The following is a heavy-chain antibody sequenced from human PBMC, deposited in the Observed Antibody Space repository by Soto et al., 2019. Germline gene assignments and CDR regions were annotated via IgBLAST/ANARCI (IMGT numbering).Heavy chain of an antibody. CDR2: IKEDGSEA. J-gene: IGHJ6*02. CDR3: ARDWGAPGRGSALGYYYHFGMDV. CDR1: GFTFSTYW. D-gene: IGHD3-16*01. Sequence: EVQLVESGGGLVQPGGSLRLSCAASGFTFSTYWMNWVRQAPGKGLEWVANIKEDGSEAYYVDAVKGRFTISRVNAKNSLYLDMHSLTGEDTAVYYCARDWGAPGRGSALGYYYHFGMDVWGQGTTVTVPS. V-gene: IGHV3-7*05.